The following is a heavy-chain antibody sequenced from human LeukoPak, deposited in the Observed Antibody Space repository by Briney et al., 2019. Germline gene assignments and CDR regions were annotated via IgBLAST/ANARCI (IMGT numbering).Heavy chain of an antibody. CDR3: ARDRVFRYYDSSGYSDY. CDR1: GYTFTGYY. Sequence: ASVKVSCKASGYTFTGYYMHWVRQAPGQGLEWMGWINPNSGGTNYAQKFQGRVTMTRDTSISTAYMELSRLRSDDTAVYYCARDRVFRYYDSSGYSDYWGQGTLVTVSS. D-gene: IGHD3-22*01. J-gene: IGHJ4*02. V-gene: IGHV1-2*02. CDR2: INPNSGGT.